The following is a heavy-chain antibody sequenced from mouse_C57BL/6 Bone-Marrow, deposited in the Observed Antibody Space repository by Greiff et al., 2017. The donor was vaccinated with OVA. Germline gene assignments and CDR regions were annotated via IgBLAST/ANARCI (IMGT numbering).Heavy chain of an antibody. CDR3: AIRDYYGIGP. J-gene: IGHJ2*01. Sequence: QVQLQQPGAELVRPGSSVKLSCKASGYTFTSYWMHWVKQRPIQGLEWIGNIDPSDSETNYNQKFKDKATLTVDKSSSTAYMQLSSLTAEDSAVYYRAIRDYYGIGPGGQGTTLTVSS. CDR2: IDPSDSET. D-gene: IGHD1-1*01. CDR1: GYTFTSYW. V-gene: IGHV1-52*01.